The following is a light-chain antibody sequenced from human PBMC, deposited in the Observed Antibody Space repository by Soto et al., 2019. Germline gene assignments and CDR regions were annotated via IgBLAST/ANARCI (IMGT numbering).Light chain of an antibody. V-gene: IGKV3-11*01. J-gene: IGKJ5*01. Sequence: VMTQAPATLSVSPGERATLSCRASQTINNNVAWYPLKDGQVPRLVIYGASTRATDIPARFSGSGSGTDFTLTISSLEPEDSAVYYGQQRHMWPITFGQGTRLEIK. CDR3: QQRHMWPIT. CDR1: QTINNN. CDR2: GAS.